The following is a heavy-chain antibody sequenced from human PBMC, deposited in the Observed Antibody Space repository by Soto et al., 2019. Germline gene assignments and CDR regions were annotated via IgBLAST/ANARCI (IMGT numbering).Heavy chain of an antibody. CDR3: AREGPRRFGELLAIDY. Sequence: ASVKVSFKASGYTFIDYYIHWVRQAPGQGLEWMGCINPHSGDTNSPPKFQARVTMTRDTSNSTAYMELKRLYSDDTAVYYCAREGPRRFGELLAIDYWGQGTLVTVSS. J-gene: IGHJ4*02. CDR2: INPHSGDT. V-gene: IGHV1-2*02. D-gene: IGHD3-10*01. CDR1: GYTFIDYY.